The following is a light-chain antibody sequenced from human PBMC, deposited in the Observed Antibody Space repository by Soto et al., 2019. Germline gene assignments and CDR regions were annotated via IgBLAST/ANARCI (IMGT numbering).Light chain of an antibody. J-gene: IGLJ2*01. CDR1: NIESKN. CDR2: SDR. Sequence: SYELTQPLSVSVALGQTARITCGGNNIESKNVHWYQQKPGQAPVLVIYSDRNRPSEIPEQFSGSNSGNTATLTISRAQAGDEADYYCQVWDRSSDVAFGGGTKLTVL. V-gene: IGLV3-9*01. CDR3: QVWDRSSDVA.